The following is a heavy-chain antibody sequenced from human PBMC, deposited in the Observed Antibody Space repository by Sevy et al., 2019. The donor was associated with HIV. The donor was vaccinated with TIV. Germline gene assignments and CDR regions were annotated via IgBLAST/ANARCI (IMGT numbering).Heavy chain of an antibody. D-gene: IGHD2-2*01. CDR2: IKQDGSEK. J-gene: IGHJ5*02. V-gene: IGHV3-7*03. Sequence: GGSLRLSCAASGFTFSSYWMSWVRQAPGKGLEWVANIKQDGSEKYYVDSVKGRFTISRDNANNSLYLQMNSLRAEDTAVYYCARENIVVVPAAMNNWFDPWGQGTLVTVSS. CDR3: ARENIVVVPAAMNNWFDP. CDR1: GFTFSSYW.